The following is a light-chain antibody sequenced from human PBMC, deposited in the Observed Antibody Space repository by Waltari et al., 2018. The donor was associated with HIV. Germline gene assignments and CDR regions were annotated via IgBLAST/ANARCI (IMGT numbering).Light chain of an antibody. CDR3: QVWDSGNVI. V-gene: IGLV3-9*01. CDR1: SICSKA. Sequence: YDVPQLPSASVALGQPAKLTCGVNSICSKAVHCYQQKAGQAPLLVIYADSGRPSGVPDRFSGSSSGNTATLTISRVQSGDEAHYYCQVWDSGNVIFGGGTKLTVL. CDR2: ADS. J-gene: IGLJ2*01.